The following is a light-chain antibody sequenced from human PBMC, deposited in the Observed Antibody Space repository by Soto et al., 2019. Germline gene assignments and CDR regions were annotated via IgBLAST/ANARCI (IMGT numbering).Light chain of an antibody. Sequence: EIVMTQSPATLSVSPGERATLSCRASQSVSNDYVAWVQQKPGQTPRLLIYSVSSRATGIPARFSGSGSGTEFTLTISSLQSEDFAVYYCQQYNNWWTFGQGTKVDIK. V-gene: IGKV3D-15*01. J-gene: IGKJ1*01. CDR3: QQYNNWWT. CDR1: QSVSND. CDR2: SVS.